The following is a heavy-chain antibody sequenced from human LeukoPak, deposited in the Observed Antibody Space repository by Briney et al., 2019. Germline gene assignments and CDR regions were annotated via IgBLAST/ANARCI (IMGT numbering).Heavy chain of an antibody. D-gene: IGHD3-3*01. CDR2: IKSKTDGGTT. CDR1: GFTFSNAW. Sequence: GGSLRLSCAASGFTFSNAWMSWVRQAPGKGLEWVGRIKSKTDGGTTDYAAPVKCRFTISRDDSKNALYLQMNSLKTEDTAVYYCTTGIRFWSGYYTGDYWGQGTLVTVSS. J-gene: IGHJ4*02. CDR3: TTGIRFWSGYYTGDY. V-gene: IGHV3-15*01.